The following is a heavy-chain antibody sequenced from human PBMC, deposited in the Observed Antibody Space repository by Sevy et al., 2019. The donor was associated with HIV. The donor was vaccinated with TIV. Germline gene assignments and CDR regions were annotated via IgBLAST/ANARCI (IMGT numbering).Heavy chain of an antibody. Sequence: GGSLRLSCAASGLTISSYAMSWVRQAPGKGLEWVSTIGASGYPTYYADSVKGRFTISRDNSKNTLYLQLNNLRAGDKAVYYCAKDPNGDYVGALDCWGQGTLVTVSS. V-gene: IGHV3-23*01. CDR3: AKDPNGDYVGALDC. D-gene: IGHD4-17*01. CDR1: GLTISSYA. J-gene: IGHJ4*02. CDR2: IGASGYPT.